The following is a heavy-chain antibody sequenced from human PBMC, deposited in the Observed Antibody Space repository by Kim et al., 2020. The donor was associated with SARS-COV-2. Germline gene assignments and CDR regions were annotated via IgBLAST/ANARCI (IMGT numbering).Heavy chain of an antibody. Sequence: GGSLRLSCAASGFTFSSYAMHWVRQAPGKGLEWVSVISYDGSNKYYADAVKGRFTTTRDNSKNTQYLQMNSLGAEDTAVYYCARGGPRITMIVVVPCNDYDAIDIWGQGTMVTVSS. CDR1: GFTFSSYA. CDR2: ISYDGSNK. V-gene: IGHV3-30-3*01. CDR3: ARGGPRITMIVVVPCNDYDAIDI. D-gene: IGHD3-22*01. J-gene: IGHJ3*02.